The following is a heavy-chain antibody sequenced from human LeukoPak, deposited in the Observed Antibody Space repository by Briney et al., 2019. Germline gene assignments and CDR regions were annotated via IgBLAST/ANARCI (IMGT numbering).Heavy chain of an antibody. CDR1: GFTFSSYE. Sequence: GGSLRLSCAASGFTFSSYEMNWVRQAPGKGLEWVSYISSSGSTIHYADSVKGRFTISRDDAKNSLYLQMNSLRAEDTAVYYCARDLGYCTSTSCYSLYGMDVWGKGTTVAVSS. CDR2: ISSSGSTI. CDR3: ARDLGYCTSTSCYSLYGMDV. J-gene: IGHJ6*04. D-gene: IGHD2-2*02. V-gene: IGHV3-48*03.